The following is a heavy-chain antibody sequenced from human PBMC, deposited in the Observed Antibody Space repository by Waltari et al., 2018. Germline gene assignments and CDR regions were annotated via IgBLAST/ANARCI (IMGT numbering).Heavy chain of an antibody. CDR1: GYTYTGDD. J-gene: IGHJ3*02. D-gene: IGHD6-13*01. V-gene: IGHV1-2*06. Sequence: QVQLVQPGAEVTKPGASGKVSCKATGYTYTGDDMHWVRQAHGQGLEWMGRINPNSGGTNYAQKFQGRVTMTRDKSISTAYMELRRLISDDTAVYYCAREGSSSWYPDDAFDIWGQGTMVTVSS. CDR3: AREGSSSWYPDDAFDI. CDR2: INPNSGGT.